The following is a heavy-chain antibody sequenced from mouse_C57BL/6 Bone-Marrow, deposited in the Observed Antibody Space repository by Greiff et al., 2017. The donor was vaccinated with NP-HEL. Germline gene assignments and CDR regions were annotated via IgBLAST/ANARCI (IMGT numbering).Heavy chain of an antibody. V-gene: IGHV1-76*01. CDR3: ARSGGYDGP. CDR2: IYPGSGNT. Sequence: QVHVKQSGAELVRPGASVKLSCKASGYTFTDYYINWVKQRPGQGLEWIARIYPGSGNTYYNEKFKGKATLTAEKSSSTAYMQLSSLTSEDSAVYLCARSGGYDGPWGQGTLVTVSA. CDR1: GYTFTDYY. D-gene: IGHD2-2*01. J-gene: IGHJ3*01.